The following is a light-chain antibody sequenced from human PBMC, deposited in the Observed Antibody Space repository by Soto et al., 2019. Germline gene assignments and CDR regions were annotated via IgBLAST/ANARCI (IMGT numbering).Light chain of an antibody. Sequence: QSALTQPASVSGSPGQSITISCTGTSSDVGSYNLVSWYQQHPGKAPKVMIYESSKRPSGVSNRFSGSKSGNTASLTISGLHAEDEADYYCFSYAGSSTYVFGTGTKVTVL. J-gene: IGLJ1*01. CDR3: FSYAGSSTYV. CDR2: ESS. CDR1: SSDVGSYNL. V-gene: IGLV2-23*01.